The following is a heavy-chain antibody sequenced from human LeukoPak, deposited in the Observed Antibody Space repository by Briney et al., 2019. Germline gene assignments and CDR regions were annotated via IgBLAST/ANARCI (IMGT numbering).Heavy chain of an antibody. J-gene: IGHJ4*02. V-gene: IGHV4-34*01. CDR1: GGSFSGYY. Sequence: SETLSLTCAVYGGSFSGYYWSWIRQPPGKGLEWIGEINHSGSTNYNPSLKSRVTISVDTSKNQFSLKLSSVIAADTAVYYCARNPLGYSSYWGQGTLVTVSS. D-gene: IGHD5-18*01. CDR2: INHSGST. CDR3: ARNPLGYSSY.